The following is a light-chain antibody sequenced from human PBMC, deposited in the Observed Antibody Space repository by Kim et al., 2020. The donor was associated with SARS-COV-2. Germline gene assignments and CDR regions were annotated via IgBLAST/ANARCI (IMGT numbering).Light chain of an antibody. V-gene: IGLV10-54*04. Sequence: QTATLTCTGNNNNVGNEGATWLQQHQGHPPKLLSYRSDNRPSRISDRFSASRSGSTASLTITGLQPEDEADYYCTAWDSSLTAWVFGGGTQLTVL. CDR3: TAWDSSLTAWV. CDR2: RSD. CDR1: NNNVGNEG. J-gene: IGLJ3*02.